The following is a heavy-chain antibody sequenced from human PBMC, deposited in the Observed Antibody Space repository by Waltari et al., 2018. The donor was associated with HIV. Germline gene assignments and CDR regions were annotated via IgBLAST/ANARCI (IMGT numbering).Heavy chain of an antibody. V-gene: IGHV3-48*03. CDR1: GFTFRSYE. Sequence: EVQLVESGGGLVQPGGSLRLSCAASGFTFRSYESNWCRQAPGKGLEWVAYSFSSGSTKYDADSVKGRFTIARDNAKNSLYLQMNSLRAEDTAVYYCARDGPGYFDYWGQGTLVTVSS. CDR2: SFSSGSTK. J-gene: IGHJ4*02. CDR3: ARDGPGYFDY.